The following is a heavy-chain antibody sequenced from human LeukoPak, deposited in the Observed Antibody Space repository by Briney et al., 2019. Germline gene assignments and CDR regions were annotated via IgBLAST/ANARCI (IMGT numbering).Heavy chain of an antibody. CDR1: GYSFTDHY. CDR2: IPHKTGVK. V-gene: IGHV1-2*02. J-gene: IGHJ4*02. CDR3: ARDHNWGPDY. D-gene: IGHD7-27*01. Sequence: GAAVKVSCKASGYSFTDHYLHWRRQAPGQGLEWMAWIPHKTGVKNYAERFQGRLSLTRDTSISTLYMELNSLTSDDTAVYYCARDHNWGPDYWGQGTLVSVSS.